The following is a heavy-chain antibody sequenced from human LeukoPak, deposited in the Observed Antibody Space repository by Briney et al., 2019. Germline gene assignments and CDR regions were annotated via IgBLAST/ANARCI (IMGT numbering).Heavy chain of an antibody. CDR1: GGTFSSYA. CDR3: ARDSSGWSDRLYNWFDP. J-gene: IGHJ5*02. D-gene: IGHD6-19*01. V-gene: IGHV1-69*13. Sequence: SVKVSCKASGGTFSSYAISWVRQAPGQGLEWVGGIIPIFGTANYAQKFQGRVTITADESTSTAYVELSSLRSEDTAVYYCARDSSGWSDRLYNWFDPWGQGTLVTVSS. CDR2: IIPIFGTA.